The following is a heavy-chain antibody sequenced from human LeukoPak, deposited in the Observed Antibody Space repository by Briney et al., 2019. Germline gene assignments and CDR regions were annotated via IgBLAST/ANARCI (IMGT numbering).Heavy chain of an antibody. V-gene: IGHV4-61*09. D-gene: IGHD3-22*01. J-gene: IGHJ4*02. CDR2: IHTSGTM. CDR3: ARGILRDYYDSSGFYHRGGVGY. Sequence: SETLSLTCTVSGGSVSTGSYYWSWIRQPAGRGLEWIGHIHTSGTMNYNASLKSRVRISVETSKNQFSLRLSSVTAADTAMYFCARGILRDYYDSSGFYHRGGVGYWGQGTLVTVSS. CDR1: GGSVSTGSYY.